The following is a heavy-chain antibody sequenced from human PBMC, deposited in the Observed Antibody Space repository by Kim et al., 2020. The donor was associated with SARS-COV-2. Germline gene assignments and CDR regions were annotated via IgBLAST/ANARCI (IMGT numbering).Heavy chain of an antibody. J-gene: IGHJ5*02. CDR2: ISAYNGNT. CDR3: ARDYKIWVWFGELFQLGWFDP. V-gene: IGHV1-18*01. D-gene: IGHD3-10*01. CDR1: GYTFTSYG. Sequence: ASVKVSCKASGYTFTSYGISWVRQAPGQGLEWMGWISAYNGNTNYAQKLQGRVTMTTDTSTSTAYMELRSLRSDDTAVYYCARDYKIWVWFGELFQLGWFDPWGQGTLVTVSS.